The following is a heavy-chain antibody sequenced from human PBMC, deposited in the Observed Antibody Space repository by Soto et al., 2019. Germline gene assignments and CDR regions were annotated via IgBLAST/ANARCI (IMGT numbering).Heavy chain of an antibody. CDR3: ARPLIAAAGTNYYYYYGMDV. V-gene: IGHV3-13*01. Sequence: EVQLVESGGGLVQPGGSLRLSCAASGFTFSSYDMHWVRQATGKGLEWVSAIGTAGDTYYPGSVKGRFTISRENAKNSLYLKMNSLRAEDTAVYYCARPLIAAAGTNYYYYYGMDVWGQGTTVTVSS. CDR2: IGTAGDT. J-gene: IGHJ6*02. CDR1: GFTFSSYD. D-gene: IGHD6-13*01.